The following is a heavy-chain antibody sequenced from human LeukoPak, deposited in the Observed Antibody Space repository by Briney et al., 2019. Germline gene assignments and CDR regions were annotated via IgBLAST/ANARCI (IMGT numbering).Heavy chain of an antibody. CDR3: ATDSTYYYGLEFDP. J-gene: IGHJ5*02. CDR2: FDPEDGET. D-gene: IGHD3-10*01. CDR1: GYTLTELS. Sequence: ASVKVSCKVSGYTLTELSMHWVRQAPGKGLEWMGGFDPEDGETIYAQKFQGRVTMTEDTSTDTAYMELSSLRSEDTAVYYCATDSTYYYGLEFDPWGQGTLVTVSS. V-gene: IGHV1-24*01.